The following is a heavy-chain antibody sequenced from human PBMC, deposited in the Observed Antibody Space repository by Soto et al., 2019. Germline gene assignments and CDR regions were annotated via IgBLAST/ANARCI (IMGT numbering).Heavy chain of an antibody. D-gene: IGHD1-1*01. V-gene: IGHV1-2*04. J-gene: IGHJ5*02. Sequence: ASVKVSCKASGYTFNGYYIHWVRQAPGQGLEWMGWINPYSGGASYAQNFQGWVTMTRDTSSSTAYIELTRLRSDDTALYYCAVATTGNNWFDPWGQGTLVTVSS. CDR1: GYTFNGYY. CDR2: INPYSGGA. CDR3: AVATTGNNWFDP.